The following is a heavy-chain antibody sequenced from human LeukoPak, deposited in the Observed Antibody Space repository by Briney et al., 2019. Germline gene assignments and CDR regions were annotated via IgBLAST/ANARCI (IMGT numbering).Heavy chain of an antibody. Sequence: SETLSLTCTVSGGSISSYYWSWIRQPPGKGLEWSGYIYYSGSTNYNPSLKSRVTISVDTSTNQFSLKLSSVTAADTAVYYCARHLEGSGSYRPKYYYYGMDVWGQGTTVTVSS. CDR1: GGSISSYY. J-gene: IGHJ6*02. D-gene: IGHD3-10*01. CDR2: IYYSGST. V-gene: IGHV4-59*08. CDR3: ARHLEGSGSYRPKYYYYGMDV.